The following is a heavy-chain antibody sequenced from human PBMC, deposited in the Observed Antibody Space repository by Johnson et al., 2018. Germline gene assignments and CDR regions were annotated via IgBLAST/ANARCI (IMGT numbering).Heavy chain of an antibody. Sequence: EVQLVESGAEVKKPGESLKISCEGFGYSFPNYWIGWVRQMPTIGLEWMGIIYPGDSDTRYSPSFQGQVTISADKSISTAYLQWSSLKASDTAMYYCARGGPQWLESYFQHWGQGTLVTVSS. CDR3: ARGGPQWLESYFQH. CDR1: GYSFPNYW. D-gene: IGHD6-19*01. V-gene: IGHV5-51*01. J-gene: IGHJ1*01. CDR2: IYPGDSDT.